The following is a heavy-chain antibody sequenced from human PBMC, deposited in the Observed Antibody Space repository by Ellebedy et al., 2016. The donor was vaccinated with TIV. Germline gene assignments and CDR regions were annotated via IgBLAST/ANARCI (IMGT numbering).Heavy chain of an antibody. CDR3: ARDVPEPGQGGWPPGYFFDL. CDR1: GFTFSSYA. D-gene: IGHD6-19*01. V-gene: IGHV3-30*04. CDR2: IWFDGSNK. J-gene: IGHJ4*02. Sequence: GESLKISCAASGFTFSSYAMHWVRQAPGKGLEWVAVIWFDGSNKYHADSVKGRFTISRDNSKNTLYLQMNSLRPEDTAMYYCARDVPEPGQGGWPPGYFFDLWGQGTLVTVSS.